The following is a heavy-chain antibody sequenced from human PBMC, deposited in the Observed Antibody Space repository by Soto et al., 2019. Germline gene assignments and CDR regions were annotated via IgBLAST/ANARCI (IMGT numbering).Heavy chain of an antibody. CDR2: INGDNGNT. J-gene: IGHJ6*02. Sequence: GASVKVSCKASGYTFTSYAIHWVRQAPGQRLAWMGWINGDNGNTKYSQQFQGRVTITRDTSASTAYVELNSLRTEDTALYYCAKDWGYDILTGSYDYGMDVWGQGTTVTVSS. CDR3: AKDWGYDILTGSYDYGMDV. CDR1: GYTFTSYA. V-gene: IGHV1-3*01. D-gene: IGHD3-9*01.